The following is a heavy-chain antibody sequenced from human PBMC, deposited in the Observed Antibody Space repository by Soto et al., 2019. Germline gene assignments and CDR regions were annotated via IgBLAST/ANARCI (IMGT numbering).Heavy chain of an antibody. CDR3: ARTLASAAIGIYYYMDV. CDR2: IYYSGST. J-gene: IGHJ6*03. V-gene: IGHV4-31*03. D-gene: IGHD2-2*01. Sequence: QMQLQESGPGLVKPSQTLSLTCTVSGGSISSGGDYWSWIRQYPWKGLEWIGYIYYSGSTYYNPSLKSRVTISVDTSKNQFSLKLSSVTAADTAVYYCARTLASAAIGIYYYMDVWGKGTTVTVSS. CDR1: GGSISSGGDY.